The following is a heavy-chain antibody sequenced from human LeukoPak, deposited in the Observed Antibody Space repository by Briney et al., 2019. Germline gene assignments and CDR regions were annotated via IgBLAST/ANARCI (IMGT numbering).Heavy chain of an antibody. V-gene: IGHV3-74*01. J-gene: IGHJ4*02. Sequence: GGSLRLSCAASGFTFSSYWMHWVRQAPGKGLVWVSRINSDGSSTSYADSVKGRFTISRDNAKNTLYLQMNSLRAEDTAVYYCARDQSIAAAGNDYWGQGTLVTVSP. CDR2: INSDGSST. CDR3: ARDQSIAAAGNDY. D-gene: IGHD6-13*01. CDR1: GFTFSSYW.